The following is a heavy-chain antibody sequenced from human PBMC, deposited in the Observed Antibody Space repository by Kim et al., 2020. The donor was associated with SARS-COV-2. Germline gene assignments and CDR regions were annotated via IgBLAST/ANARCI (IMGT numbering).Heavy chain of an antibody. Sequence: GGSLRLSCAASGFTFSKAWMTWVRQAPGKGLEWVGRIKSKTDGGAAHYAAPVRGRFTVSRDDSKNMLYLQMNSLKTDDTAVYYCTTDSTVSSTVSTVTPTNGDYLGYFDHWGQGNLVTVSS. CDR3: TTDSTVSSTVSTVTPTNGDYLGYFDH. D-gene: IGHD4-17*01. J-gene: IGHJ4*02. CDR2: IKSKTDGGAA. CDR1: GFTFSKAW. V-gene: IGHV3-15*01.